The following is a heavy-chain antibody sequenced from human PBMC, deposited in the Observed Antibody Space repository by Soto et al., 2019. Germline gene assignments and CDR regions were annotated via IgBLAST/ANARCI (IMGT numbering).Heavy chain of an antibody. Sequence: QVQLVESGGGVVQSGRSLRLSCAASGFTFSTSGMHWIRQAPGKGLEWVAMISHAGGAIYYVDSVKGRFTISRDTDKNTLHLQMDSLRPEDTATYYCAKDWGSSGWYNWFDPWGQGTLVTVSS. V-gene: IGHV3-30*18. D-gene: IGHD6-13*01. CDR1: GFTFSTSG. J-gene: IGHJ5*02. CDR2: ISHAGGAI. CDR3: AKDWGSSGWYNWFDP.